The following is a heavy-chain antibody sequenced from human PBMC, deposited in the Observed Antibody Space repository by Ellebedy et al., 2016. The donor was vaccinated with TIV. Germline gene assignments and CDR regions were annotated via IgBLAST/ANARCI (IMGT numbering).Heavy chain of an antibody. J-gene: IGHJ4*02. CDR3: ARVLVRGVISVGY. CDR1: GYTFTGYY. V-gene: IGHV1-2*02. D-gene: IGHD3-10*01. CDR2: INPNSGGT. Sequence: ASVKVSCXASGYTFTGYYMHWVRQAPGQGLEWMGWINPNSGGTNYAQKFQGRVTMTRDTSISTAYMELSRLRSDDTAVYYCARVLVRGVISVGYWGQGTLVTVSS.